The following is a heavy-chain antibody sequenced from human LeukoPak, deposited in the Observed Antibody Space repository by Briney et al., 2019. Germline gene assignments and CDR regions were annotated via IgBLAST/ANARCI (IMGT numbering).Heavy chain of an antibody. J-gene: IGHJ5*02. CDR3: ARVRSELLFNWFDP. CDR1: GGTFSSYA. CDR2: IIPIFGTA. V-gene: IGHV1-69*05. Sequence: ASVKVSCKASGGTFSSYAISWVRHAPGQGLEWMGGIIPIFGTANYAQKFQGRVTITTDESTSTAYMELSSLRSEDTAVYYCARVRSELLFNWFDPWGQGTLVTVSS. D-gene: IGHD2-2*01.